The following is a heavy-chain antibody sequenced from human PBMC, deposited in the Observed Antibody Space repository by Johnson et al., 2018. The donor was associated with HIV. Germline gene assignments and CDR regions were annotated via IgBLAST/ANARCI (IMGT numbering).Heavy chain of an antibody. V-gene: IGHV3-30*03. CDR1: GFTFSSYG. CDR3: ARGEDYGGNFGALDI. J-gene: IGHJ3*02. Sequence: QEQLVESGGGVVQPGRSLRLSCAASGFTFSSYGMHWVRQAPGKGLEWVAVISYDGSNKYYADSVRGRFTISRDNSKNTLYLQMNSLRDEDTAVYYCARGEDYGGNFGALDIWGQGTMVTVSS. CDR2: ISYDGSNK. D-gene: IGHD4-23*01.